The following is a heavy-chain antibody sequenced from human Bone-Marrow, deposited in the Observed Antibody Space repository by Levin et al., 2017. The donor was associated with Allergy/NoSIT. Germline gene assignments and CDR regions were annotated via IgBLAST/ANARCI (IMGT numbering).Heavy chain of an antibody. D-gene: IGHD2-2*01. CDR1: GFTFSSFG. CDR3: AKDSEGFTSFRSDLGY. J-gene: IGHJ4*02. V-gene: IGHV3-30*18. CDR2: ISDDGRRK. Sequence: GGSLRLSCAASGFTFSSFGMHWVRQAPGKGLEWVAVISDDGRRKYYRDSVKGLFTISRDNSKNTLYLQMNGLRLEDTAVYYCAKDSEGFTSFRSDLGYWGQGTLVTVSS.